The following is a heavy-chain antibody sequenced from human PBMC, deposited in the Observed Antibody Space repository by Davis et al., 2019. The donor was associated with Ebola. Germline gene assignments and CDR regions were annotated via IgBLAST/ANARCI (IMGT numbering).Heavy chain of an antibody. CDR1: GYTFNSHG. V-gene: IGHV1-18*01. CDR3: ARGRNGGWDFDY. Sequence: ASVKVSCKASGYTFNSHGISWVRQAPGQGLEWMAWISAYNGHTNYAQKFQGRLTLTTDTSPSTVYMELRRLTSDDTAEYYCARGRNGGWDFDYWGQGTRVTVSS. CDR2: ISAYNGHT. D-gene: IGHD6-19*01. J-gene: IGHJ4*02.